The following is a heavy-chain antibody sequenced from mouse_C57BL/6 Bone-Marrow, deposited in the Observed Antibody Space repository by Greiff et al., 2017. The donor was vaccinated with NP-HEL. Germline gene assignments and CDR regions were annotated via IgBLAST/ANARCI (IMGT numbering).Heavy chain of an antibody. V-gene: IGHV2-2*01. CDR1: GFSLTSYG. D-gene: IGHD1-1*01. J-gene: IGHJ1*03. Sequence: VQLQESGPGLVQPSQSLSITCTVSGFSLTSYGVHWVRQSPGKGLEWLGVIWSGGSTDYNAAFISRLSISKDNSKSQVFFKMNSLQADDTAIYYCARNLAVVAHWYFDVWGTGTTVTVSS. CDR3: ARNLAVVAHWYFDV. CDR2: IWSGGST.